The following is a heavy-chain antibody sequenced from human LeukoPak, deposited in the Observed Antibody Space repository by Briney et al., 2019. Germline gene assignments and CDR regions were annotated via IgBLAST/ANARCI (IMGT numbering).Heavy chain of an antibody. J-gene: IGHJ6*03. V-gene: IGHV1-8*01. CDR3: ARVPLSGNFYHYYMDV. Sequence: ASVKVSCKASVYTFTSCDNTWVRQAPGQGLEWMGWMNPNSGNTRYAEKLQGRVTMTRDTSISTAYMELSSLKSEDAAVYYYARVPLSGNFYHYYMDVWGKGTTVTVSS. CDR1: VYTFTSCD. CDR2: MNPNSGNT. D-gene: IGHD3-10*01.